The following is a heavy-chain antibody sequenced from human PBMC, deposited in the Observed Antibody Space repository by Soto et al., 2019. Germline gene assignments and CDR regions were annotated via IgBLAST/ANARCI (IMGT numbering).Heavy chain of an antibody. CDR3: ERVIPGVEAWFDP. Sequence: ASVNVSCKASGYTFTNCGVTGVRRPPGQGVEWMGWITTYTDTPNYAQKFQGRVRMTIATSMSTDSMDLRSLTSEATAVYYCERVIPGVEAWFDPWGQGTLVTVSS. J-gene: IGHJ5*02. V-gene: IGHV1-18*01. D-gene: IGHD2-2*01. CDR2: ITTYTDTP. CDR1: GYTFTNCG.